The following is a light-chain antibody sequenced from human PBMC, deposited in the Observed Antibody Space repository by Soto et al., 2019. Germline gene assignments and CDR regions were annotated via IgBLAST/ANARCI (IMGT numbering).Light chain of an antibody. CDR3: QQYNNWPPPWT. CDR1: QSVSSN. Sequence: ILMTQSPATLSVSPGERATLSCRASQSVSSNLAWYQQKAGQAPRLLIYGASTRATGISARFSGSGSGTEFTLTISSLQSEDFAVYYCQQYNNWPPPWTFGQGTKVDIK. V-gene: IGKV3-15*01. J-gene: IGKJ1*01. CDR2: GAS.